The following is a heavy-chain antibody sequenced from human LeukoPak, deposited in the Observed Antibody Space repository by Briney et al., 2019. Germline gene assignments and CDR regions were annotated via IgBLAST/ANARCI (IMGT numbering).Heavy chain of an antibody. D-gene: IGHD6-19*01. CDR3: ARESESSGWYDY. V-gene: IGHV3-43*02. CDR1: GFTFSRYA. J-gene: IGHJ4*02. Sequence: PGGSLRLSCSVSGFTFSRYAMHWVRQAPGKGLEWVSLISGDGGSTFYADSVKGRFTISRDNSKNSLYLQMNSLRSDDTALYYCARESESSGWYDYWGQGTLVTVSS. CDR2: ISGDGGST.